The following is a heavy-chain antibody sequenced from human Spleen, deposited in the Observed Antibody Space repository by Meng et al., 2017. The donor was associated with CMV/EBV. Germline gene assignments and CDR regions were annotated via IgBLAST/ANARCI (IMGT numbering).Heavy chain of an antibody. D-gene: IGHD3-10*01. CDR2: IRGSGERE. CDR1: GFTFSSYA. V-gene: IGHV3-23*01. Sequence: GESLKISCAASGFTFSSYAMSWVRQAPGKGQEWVSAIRGSGEREFYADSVKGRFTISRDNSKNTLYLQMNSLRVEDTAVYYCAKRSIGFGDPFDSWGPGTLVTVSS. J-gene: IGHJ4*02. CDR3: AKRSIGFGDPFDS.